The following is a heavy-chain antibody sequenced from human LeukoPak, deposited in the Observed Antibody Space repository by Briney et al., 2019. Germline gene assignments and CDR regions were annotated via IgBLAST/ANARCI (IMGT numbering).Heavy chain of an antibody. CDR2: IIPIFGTA. V-gene: IGHV1-69*06. D-gene: IGHD3-22*01. CDR1: GGTFSSYA. J-gene: IGHJ4*02. Sequence: ASVKVSCKASGGTFSSYAISWVRQTLGQGLEWMGGIIPIFGTANYAQKFQGRVTITADKSTSTAYMELSSLRSEDTAVYYCGSYYYDSSGYPDSIDYWGQGTLVTVSS. CDR3: GSYYYDSSGYPDSIDY.